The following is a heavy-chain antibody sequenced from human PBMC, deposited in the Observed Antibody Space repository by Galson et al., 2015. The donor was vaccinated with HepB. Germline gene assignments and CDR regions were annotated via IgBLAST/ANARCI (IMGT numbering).Heavy chain of an antibody. V-gene: IGHV3-23*01. J-gene: IGHJ4*02. Sequence: SLRLSCAVSGFMFTSYGMNWVRQAPGKGLEWVSGISGSGSNTYYADSVKGRFTISRDNSQNTLYLQMNSLRAEDTAVYFCAKGNSSPGRGYFDYWGQGTLVTVSS. CDR1: GFMFTSYG. CDR3: AKGNSSPGRGYFDY. CDR2: ISGSGSNT. D-gene: IGHD5-24*01.